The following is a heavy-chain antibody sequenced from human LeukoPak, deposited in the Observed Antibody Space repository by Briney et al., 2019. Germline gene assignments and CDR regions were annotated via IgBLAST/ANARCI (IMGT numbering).Heavy chain of an antibody. CDR3: AKGRDSSSWYPPYYFDY. CDR2: ISGSGGST. CDR1: GFTFSSYA. V-gene: IGHV3-23*01. D-gene: IGHD6-13*01. Sequence: GGSLRLSCAASGFTFSSYAMSWVRQAPGKGLEWVSAISGSGGSTYYADSVKGRFTISRDNSKNTLHLQMNSLRAEDTAVYYCAKGRDSSSWYPPYYFDYWGQGTLVTVSP. J-gene: IGHJ4*02.